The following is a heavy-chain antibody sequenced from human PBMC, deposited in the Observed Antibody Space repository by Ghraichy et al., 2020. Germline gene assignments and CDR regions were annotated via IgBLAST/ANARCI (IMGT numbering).Heavy chain of an antibody. CDR3: ARASTVKRFYYYAAMDV. J-gene: IGHJ6*02. CDR2: ISSSSSNR. V-gene: IGHV3-48*02. D-gene: IGHD4-17*01. CDR1: GFTFSSYS. Sequence: GGSLRLSCAASGFTFSSYSMDWVRQAPGKGLEWVSHISSSSSNRFYSDSVKGRFTISRDNDQNSLYLQMNSLRDEDTAVYYCARASTVKRFYYYAAMDVWSQGTTVTVSS.